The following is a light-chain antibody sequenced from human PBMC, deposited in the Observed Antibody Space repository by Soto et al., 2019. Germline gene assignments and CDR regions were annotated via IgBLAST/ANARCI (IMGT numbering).Light chain of an antibody. CDR2: EVS. CDR1: SSDVGRYKY. J-gene: IGLJ2*01. Sequence: QSALTQPASVSGSPGQSLTISCTGTSSDVGRYKYVSWYQQHPGKVPKLIFYEVSNRPSGVSNRFSGSKSVNTASLIISGLQAEYEATYYCTSYTTSRTVIFGGGTKLTVL. CDR3: TSYTTSRTVI. V-gene: IGLV2-14*03.